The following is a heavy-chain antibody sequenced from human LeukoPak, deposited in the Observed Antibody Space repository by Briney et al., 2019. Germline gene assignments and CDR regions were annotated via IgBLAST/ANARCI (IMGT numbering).Heavy chain of an antibody. CDR2: IYYSGSS. V-gene: IGHV4-31*03. D-gene: IGHD3-10*01. J-gene: IGHJ4*02. CDR1: GGSLSSGDYY. Sequence: PSETLSLTCTVSGGSLSSGDYYWSWIRQHPGKGLEWIGYIYYSGSSYYNPSLKSRVIISVDTSKNQFSLKLSSVTAADTAVYYCARDAGRGSGPSYLDYWGQGTLVTVSS. CDR3: ARDAGRGSGPSYLDY.